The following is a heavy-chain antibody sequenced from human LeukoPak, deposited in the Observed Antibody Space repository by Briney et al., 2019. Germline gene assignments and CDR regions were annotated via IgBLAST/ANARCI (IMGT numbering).Heavy chain of an antibody. CDR3: ARERVYFDSSGHPSAASS. J-gene: IGHJ4*02. D-gene: IGHD3-22*01. Sequence: SETLSLTCTVSGGSISSSSHYWVWIRQHPGKGLEWIGSINYGGSPYYNPALKGRVTISVDTSKNHFSLKLSSVTAADTAVYFCARERVYFDSSGHPSAASSWGQGTLVTVSS. V-gene: IGHV4-39*07. CDR2: INYGGSP. CDR1: GGSISSSSHY.